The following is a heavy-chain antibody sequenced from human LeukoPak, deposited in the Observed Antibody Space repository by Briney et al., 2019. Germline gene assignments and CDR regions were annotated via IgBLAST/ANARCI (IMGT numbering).Heavy chain of an antibody. J-gene: IGHJ4*02. CDR2: ISGSGGST. V-gene: IGHV3-23*01. CDR3: AKGKGSSSSSIDW. D-gene: IGHD2-15*01. Sequence: PGGSLRLSCAASGFTFNTYAMSWVRQAPGKGLEWVSAISGSGGSTYYADSVKGRFTISRDNSKNTLYLQIHSPRAEDTAVYYCAKGKGSSSSSIDWWGQGTLVTVSS. CDR1: GFTFNTYA.